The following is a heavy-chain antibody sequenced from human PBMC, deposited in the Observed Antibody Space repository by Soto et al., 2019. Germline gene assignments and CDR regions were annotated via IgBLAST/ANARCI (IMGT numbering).Heavy chain of an antibody. CDR3: ARDRAYCTNGVCYKVYYFDY. CDR1: GFTFSGYA. D-gene: IGHD2-8*01. Sequence: GGSLRVACAAAGFTFSGYAMHWVRQAPGEGLEWVAVISYDGSNKYYADSVKGRFTISRDNSKNTLYLQMNSLRAEDTAVYYCARDRAYCTNGVCYKVYYFDYWGQGTLVTVSS. CDR2: ISYDGSNK. V-gene: IGHV3-30-3*01. J-gene: IGHJ4*02.